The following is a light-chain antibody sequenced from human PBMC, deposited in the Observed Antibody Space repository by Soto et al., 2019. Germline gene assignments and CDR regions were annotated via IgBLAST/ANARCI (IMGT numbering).Light chain of an antibody. CDR1: QSISSF. J-gene: IGKJ1*01. Sequence: DIQMTQSPSSLSATVGDRVTITCRASQSISSFLNWYLQKPGEAPELLIYATSKLQSGVPSRFSASGSGTDFTLTISSLQPEDFATYYCQQSYSTPRTFGQGTKVEIK. CDR3: QQSYSTPRT. CDR2: ATS. V-gene: IGKV1-39*01.